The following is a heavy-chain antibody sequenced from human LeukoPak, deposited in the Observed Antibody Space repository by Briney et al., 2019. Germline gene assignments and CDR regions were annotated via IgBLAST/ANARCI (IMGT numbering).Heavy chain of an antibody. CDR2: IFSSGGA. D-gene: IGHD6-19*01. J-gene: IGHJ4*02. CDR3: ARVATPDVSSPLDF. CDR1: GGSISGFF. Sequence: SETLSLTCAVSGGSISGFFWTWIRQPAGQGPQYIGRIFSSGGANYHPSLQGRVALSVDTSRNLFSLTLTSVTAADTAVYFCARVATPDVSSPLDFWGQGILVTVSS. V-gene: IGHV4-4*07.